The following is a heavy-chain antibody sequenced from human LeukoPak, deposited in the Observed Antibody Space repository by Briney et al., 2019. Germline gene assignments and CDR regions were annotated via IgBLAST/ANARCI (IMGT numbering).Heavy chain of an antibody. J-gene: IGHJ4*02. Sequence: GGSLRLSCTTSGFIFGDYAMSWVRQAPGKGLQWVGFISSKAYGGKTEYAESVEGIFTLSRDDSKNIAYLQMNSLTTEDTAVYYCTRDSPHVSEGYWGQGTLVSVCS. CDR2: ISSKAYGGKT. CDR1: GFIFGDYA. V-gene: IGHV3-49*04. CDR3: TRDSPHVSEGY. D-gene: IGHD2/OR15-2a*01.